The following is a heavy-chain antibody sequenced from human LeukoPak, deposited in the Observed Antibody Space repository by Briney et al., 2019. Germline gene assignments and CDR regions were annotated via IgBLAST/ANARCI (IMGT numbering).Heavy chain of an antibody. CDR2: IYYGGTT. Sequence: SETLSLTCTVPGGSISNYYWSWIRQPPGKGLEWIGYIYYGGTTDYNPSLKSRVTISVDTSKNQFSLTVRSVTAADTAVYYCASGYQIVSWGQGTLVSVSS. CDR1: GGSISNYY. V-gene: IGHV4-59*01. CDR3: ASGYQIVS. J-gene: IGHJ5*02. D-gene: IGHD2/OR15-2a*01.